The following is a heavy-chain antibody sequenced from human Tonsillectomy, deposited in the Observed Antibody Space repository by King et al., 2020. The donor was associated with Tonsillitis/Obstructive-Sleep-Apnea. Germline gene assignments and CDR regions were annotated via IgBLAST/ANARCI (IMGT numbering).Heavy chain of an antibody. J-gene: IGHJ4*02. CDR2: IFSNDEK. Sequence: HVTLKESGPVLVKPTETLTLTCTVSGFSLSNARMGVSWIRQPPGKALEWLAHIFSNDEKSYSTSLKSRLTISKDTSKSQVVLTMTNMDPVDTATYYCARINRDYDFCSGYYKGLLDYWGQGTLVTVSS. D-gene: IGHD3-3*01. CDR1: GFSLSNARMG. V-gene: IGHV2-26*01. CDR3: ARINRDYDFCSGYYKGLLDY.